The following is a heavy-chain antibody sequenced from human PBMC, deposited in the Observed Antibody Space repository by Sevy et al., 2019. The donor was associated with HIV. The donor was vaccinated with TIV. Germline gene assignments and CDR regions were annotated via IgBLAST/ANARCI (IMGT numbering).Heavy chain of an antibody. CDR1: GFTFRTSG. V-gene: IGHV3-30*18. Sequence: GGSLRLSCVTSGFTFRTSGMHWVRQSPGKGLEWVAVISYDEAHKNYADYVKGRFSISKGNSKNTLYLQMSSLRPEDTAGDDCAKDYSAGITMVRGAYRARGDDFDYWGQGTQVTVSS. CDR3: AKDYSAGITMVRGAYRARGDDFDY. D-gene: IGHD3-10*01. J-gene: IGHJ4*02. CDR2: ISYDEAHK.